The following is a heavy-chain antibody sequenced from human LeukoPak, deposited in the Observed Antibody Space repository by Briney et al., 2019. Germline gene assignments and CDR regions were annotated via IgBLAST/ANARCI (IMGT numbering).Heavy chain of an antibody. D-gene: IGHD3-10*01. CDR1: GYTFTSYD. CDR3: ARGFTMVRGVIMNY. J-gene: IGHJ4*02. CDR2: MNPNSGNT. V-gene: IGHV1-8*03. Sequence: GASVKVSCKASGYTFTSYDINWVRQATGQGLEWMGWMNPNSGNTGYAQKFQGRVTITRNTSISTAYMELSSLRSEDTAVYYCARGFTMVRGVIMNYWGQGTLVTVSS.